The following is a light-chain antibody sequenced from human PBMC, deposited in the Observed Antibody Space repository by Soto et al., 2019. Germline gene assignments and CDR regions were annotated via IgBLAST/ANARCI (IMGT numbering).Light chain of an antibody. CDR2: EVN. V-gene: IGLV2-8*01. J-gene: IGLJ1*01. CDR3: SSYACSNNLHV. CDR1: SSDVGGYNY. Sequence: QSALAQPPSASGSPGQSVTISCTGTSSDVGGYNYVSWYQQHPGKAPKLMIYEVNKRPSGVPDRFSGSKSGNTASLTVSGLQAEDEADYYCSSYACSNNLHVFGTGTEVTVL.